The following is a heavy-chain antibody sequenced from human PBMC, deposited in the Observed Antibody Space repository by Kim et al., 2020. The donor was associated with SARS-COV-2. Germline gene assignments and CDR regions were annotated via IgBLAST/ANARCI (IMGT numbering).Heavy chain of an antibody. J-gene: IGHJ4*02. CDR3: ARVKGGY. D-gene: IGHD3-16*01. V-gene: IGHV4-34*01. Sequence: HSGSTTYNPSLKGRVAISVDTSKNQFSLKLSSVTAADTAVYYCARVKGGYWGQGTLVTVSS. CDR2: HSGST.